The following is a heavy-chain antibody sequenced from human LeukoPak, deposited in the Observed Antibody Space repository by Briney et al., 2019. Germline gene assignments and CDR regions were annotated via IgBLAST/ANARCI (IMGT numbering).Heavy chain of an antibody. J-gene: IGHJ5*02. V-gene: IGHV4-31*03. CDR2: IYYSGST. CDR3: ARGGTIFGGWEPRNWFDP. D-gene: IGHD3-3*01. CDR1: GGSNSSGGYY. Sequence: PSQTLSLTCTVSGGSNSSGGYYWSWIRQHPGKGLEWIGYIYYSGSTYYNPSHKSRVTISVDTSKNQFSLKLSSVTAADTAVYYCARGGTIFGGWEPRNWFDPWGQGTLVTVSS.